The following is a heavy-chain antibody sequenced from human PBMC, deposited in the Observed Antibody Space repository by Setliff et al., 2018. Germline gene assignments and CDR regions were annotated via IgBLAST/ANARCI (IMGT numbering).Heavy chain of an antibody. J-gene: IGHJ4*02. V-gene: IGHV4-39*01. CDR2: IYYSGST. Sequence: PSETLSLTCTVSGGSISSSSYYWGWIRQPPGKGLEWIGSIYYSGSTYYNPSLKSRVTISVDTSKNQFSLKLSPVTAADTAVYYCAREYSGYEGGDYYFDYWGQGTLVTVSS. CDR3: AREYSGYEGGDYYFDY. CDR1: GGSISSSSYY. D-gene: IGHD5-12*01.